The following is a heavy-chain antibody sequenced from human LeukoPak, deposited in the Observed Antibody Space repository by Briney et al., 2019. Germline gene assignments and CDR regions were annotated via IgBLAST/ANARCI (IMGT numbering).Heavy chain of an antibody. J-gene: IGHJ4*02. CDR3: ARAPPRGYDYVWGSYRWYYFDY. D-gene: IGHD3-16*02. Sequence: SETLSLTCAVYGGSSSGYYWSWIRQPPGKGLEWIGEINHSGSTNYNPSLKSRVTISVDTSKNQFSLKLSSVTAADTAVYYCARAPPRGYDYVWGSYRWYYFDYWGQGTLVTVSS. CDR2: INHSGST. V-gene: IGHV4-34*01. CDR1: GGSSSGYY.